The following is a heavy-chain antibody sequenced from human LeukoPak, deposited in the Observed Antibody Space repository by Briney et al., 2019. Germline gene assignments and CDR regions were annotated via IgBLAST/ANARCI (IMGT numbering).Heavy chain of an antibody. CDR2: IKQDGSEK. J-gene: IGHJ3*02. D-gene: IGHD2-2*01. V-gene: IGHV3-7*03. CDR3: AKVNGYCSSTSCQGAFDI. Sequence: GGSLRLSCAASGFTFSSCCMSWVRQAPGKGLDWVANIKQDGSEKYYVDSVKGRFTISRDNAKNSLYLQMNSLRAEDTALYYCAKVNGYCSSTSCQGAFDIWGQGTMVTVSS. CDR1: GFTFSSCC.